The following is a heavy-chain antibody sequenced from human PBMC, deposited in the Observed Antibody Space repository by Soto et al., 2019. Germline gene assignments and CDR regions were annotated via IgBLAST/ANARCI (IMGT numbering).Heavy chain of an antibody. J-gene: IGHJ4*02. CDR3: ARVRRIGMSGSPGDS. Sequence: SETLSLTCDVSGYAISSGFYCAWIRQRPGKRLEWVGNIYFTGTTSYNPSLKTRVTMSVGTSKNQFSLRLSSVTAADTAVFYCARVRRIGMSGSPGDSWGQGTQVAVSS. D-gene: IGHD3-10*01. CDR1: GYAISSGFY. CDR2: IYFTGTT. V-gene: IGHV4-38-2*01.